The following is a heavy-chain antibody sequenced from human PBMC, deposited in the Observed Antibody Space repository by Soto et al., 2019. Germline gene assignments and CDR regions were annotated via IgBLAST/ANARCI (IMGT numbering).Heavy chain of an antibody. Sequence: QVQLVESGGGVVQPGRSLRLSCAASGFTFSKYGMHWVRQAPGKGLKWVAVISNEGSNKYHADSVKGRFTISRDNSKNTVYLHMNSLRVEDTAVYYCAKETVSGAFDFWGQGTKVAVSS. J-gene: IGHJ3*01. CDR1: GFTFSKYG. CDR2: ISNEGSNK. D-gene: IGHD3-10*01. V-gene: IGHV3-30*18. CDR3: AKETVSGAFDF.